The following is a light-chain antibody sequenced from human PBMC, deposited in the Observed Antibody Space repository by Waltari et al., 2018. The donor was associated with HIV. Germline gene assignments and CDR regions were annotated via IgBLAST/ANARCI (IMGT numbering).Light chain of an antibody. V-gene: IGKV3-15*01. CDR1: QSLTAN. J-gene: IGKJ2*01. CDR2: GAS. Sequence: LTQSPATLSVSVGERVTLSCRASQSLTANLAWYQQRPGQAPSLLIYGASSRATDIPARFSGSGSGTDYTLTISTVQSEDSAVYYCQQNIHWPPYTFGQGTKL. CDR3: QQNIHWPPYT.